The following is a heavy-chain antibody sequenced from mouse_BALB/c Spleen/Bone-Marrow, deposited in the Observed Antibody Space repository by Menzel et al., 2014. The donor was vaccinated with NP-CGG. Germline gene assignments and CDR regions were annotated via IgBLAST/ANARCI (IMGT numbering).Heavy chain of an antibody. Sequence: EVMLVESGGGLVQPGGSMKLSCAASGLTFSDAWMDWVRQSPEKGLEWVAEIRSNSNNHATYYAESVKGRFTISRDDSKSTVYLQMNSLRPEDTGIYYCTDLLRLRRDYWGQGTSVTVSS. CDR3: TDLLRLRRDY. CDR1: GLTFSDAW. V-gene: IGHV6-6*01. D-gene: IGHD1-2*01. J-gene: IGHJ4*01. CDR2: IRSNSNNHAT.